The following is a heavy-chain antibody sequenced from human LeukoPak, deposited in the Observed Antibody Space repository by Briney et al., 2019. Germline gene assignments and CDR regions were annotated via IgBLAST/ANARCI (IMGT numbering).Heavy chain of an antibody. V-gene: IGHV1-2*06. CDR3: ARVGYCSGGSCSPPDY. Sequence: ASVKVSCKASGYTFTGYYMHWVRQAPGQGLEWMGRINPNSGGTNYAQKFQGRVTITRDTSISTAYMELSRLRSDDTAVYYCARVGYCSGGSCSPPDYWGQGTLVTVSS. J-gene: IGHJ4*02. D-gene: IGHD2-15*01. CDR1: GYTFTGYY. CDR2: INPNSGGT.